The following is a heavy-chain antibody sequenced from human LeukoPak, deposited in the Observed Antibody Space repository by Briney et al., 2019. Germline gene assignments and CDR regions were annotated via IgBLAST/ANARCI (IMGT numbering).Heavy chain of an antibody. CDR1: GDTFSNYA. J-gene: IGHJ4*02. Sequence: ASVKVSCKASGDTFSNYAISWVRQAPGQGFEWMGGIIPIFGTPNYAQKFQGRVTITADESTTTAYMELSSLGSEDTAVYYCAREFTIFGVVMGFDYWGQGTLVTVSS. CDR3: AREFTIFGVVMGFDY. CDR2: IIPIFGTP. D-gene: IGHD3-3*01. V-gene: IGHV1-69*13.